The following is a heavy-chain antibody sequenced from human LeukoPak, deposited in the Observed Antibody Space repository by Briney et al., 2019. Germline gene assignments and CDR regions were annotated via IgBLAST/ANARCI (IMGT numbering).Heavy chain of an antibody. Sequence: PSETLSLTCAVYGASFSGYYWSWIRQPPGKGLEWIGEINHSGRINYNPSLKSRVTISIDTSKNQFSLKLSSVTAADTAVYYCARVSGSNWLDYWGQGTLVTVSS. CDR2: INHSGRI. D-gene: IGHD1-26*01. CDR1: GASFSGYY. V-gene: IGHV4-34*01. J-gene: IGHJ4*02. CDR3: ARVSGSNWLDY.